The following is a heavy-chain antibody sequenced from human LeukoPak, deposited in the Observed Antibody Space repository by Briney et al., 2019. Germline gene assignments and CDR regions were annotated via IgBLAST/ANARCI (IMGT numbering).Heavy chain of an antibody. CDR3: ARELLSYYYGSGSHDY. D-gene: IGHD3-10*01. CDR2: IKQDGSEK. V-gene: IGHV3-7*01. Sequence: GGSLRLSCAASGFTFSSYWMSWVRQAPGKGLEWVPNIKQDGSEKYYVDSVKGRFTISRDNAKNSLYLQMNSLRAEDTAVYYSARELLSYYYGSGSHDYWGQGTLVTVSS. CDR1: GFTFSSYW. J-gene: IGHJ4*02.